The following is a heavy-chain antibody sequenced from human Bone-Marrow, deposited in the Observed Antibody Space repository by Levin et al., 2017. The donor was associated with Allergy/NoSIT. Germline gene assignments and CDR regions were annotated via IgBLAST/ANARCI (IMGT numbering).Heavy chain of an antibody. CDR3: ARMTAAGAYYYYGFDV. Sequence: SGPTLVKPTQTLTLTCTFSGFSLTNTGMCVSWIRQPPGKALEWLALIDWDDDKYYSTSLTTRLTISRVTSKNQVVLIMTNMDPVDPATYYCARMTAAGAYYYYGFDVWGQGTSVTVSS. CDR2: IDWDDDK. CDR1: GFSLTNTGMC. D-gene: IGHD6-13*01. J-gene: IGHJ6*02. V-gene: IGHV2-70*01.